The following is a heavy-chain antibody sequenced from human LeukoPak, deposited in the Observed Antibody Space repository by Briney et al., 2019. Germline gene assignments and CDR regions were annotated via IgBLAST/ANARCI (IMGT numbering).Heavy chain of an antibody. CDR2: ISYDGSNK. V-gene: IGHV3-30-3*01. J-gene: IGHJ4*02. Sequence: PGGSLRLSYAASGFTFSNYWMTWVRQAPGKGLEWVAVISYDGSNKYYADSVKGRFTISRDNSKNTLYLQMNSLRAEDTAVYYCAREFAGGWYYFDYWGQGTLVTVSS. CDR1: GFTFSNYW. D-gene: IGHD4-23*01. CDR3: AREFAGGWYYFDY.